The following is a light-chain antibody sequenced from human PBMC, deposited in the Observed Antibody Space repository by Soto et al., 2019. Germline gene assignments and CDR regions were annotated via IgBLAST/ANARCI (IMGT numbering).Light chain of an antibody. CDR1: SSNIGNNY. CDR2: DNN. J-gene: IGLJ2*01. Sequence: QSVLTQPPSVSAAPGQKVTISCSGSSSNIGNNYVSWYQQLPGTAPKLLIYDNNKRPSGIPDRFSGSKSGTSATLGITGLQTGDEADYYCGKWDSSLSAGVFGGWTKLTVL. V-gene: IGLV1-51*01. CDR3: GKWDSSLSAGV.